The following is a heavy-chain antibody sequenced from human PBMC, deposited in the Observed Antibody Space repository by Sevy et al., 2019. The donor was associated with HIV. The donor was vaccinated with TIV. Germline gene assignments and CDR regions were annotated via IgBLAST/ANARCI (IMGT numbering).Heavy chain of an antibody. CDR1: GYTFTSYY. J-gene: IGHJ6*02. Sequence: ASVKVSCKASGYTFTSYYMHWVRQAPGQGLEWMGIINPSGGSTSYAQKFQGRVTMTRDTSTSTVYMELGSLRSEDTAVYYCARDLRSSTGPYYYYGMDVWGQGTTVTVSS. V-gene: IGHV1-46*03. CDR3: ARDLRSSTGPYYYYGMDV. D-gene: IGHD3-10*01. CDR2: INPSGGST.